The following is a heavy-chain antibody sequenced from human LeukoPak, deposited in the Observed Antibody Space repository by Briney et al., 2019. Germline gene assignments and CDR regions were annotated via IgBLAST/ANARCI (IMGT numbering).Heavy chain of an antibody. CDR2: IYYSGST. Sequence: SETLSLTCTVSGGSISSYYWSWIRQPPGKGLEWIGYIYYSGSTNYNPSLKSRVTISVDTSKNQFSLKLSSVTAADTAVYYCARDVLNSYGYEGDYWGQGTLVTVSS. CDR1: GGSISSYY. D-gene: IGHD5-18*01. V-gene: IGHV4-59*12. J-gene: IGHJ4*02. CDR3: ARDVLNSYGYEGDY.